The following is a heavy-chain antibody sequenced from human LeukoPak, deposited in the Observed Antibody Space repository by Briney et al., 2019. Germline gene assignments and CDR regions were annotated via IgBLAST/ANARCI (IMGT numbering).Heavy chain of an antibody. V-gene: IGHV3-7*01. CDR1: AFTFSSYW. CDR2: IKQDGREK. D-gene: IGHD4-17*01. J-gene: IGHJ5*02. Sequence: PGGSLRLSCAAYAFTFSSYWMSWVRQAPGKGLEWVANIKQDGREKYYVDSVQGRFTISRDTAKNSLYLQMNSLRAEDTAVYYCARDWVTTSYNWFDPWGQGTLVTVSS. CDR3: ARDWVTTSYNWFDP.